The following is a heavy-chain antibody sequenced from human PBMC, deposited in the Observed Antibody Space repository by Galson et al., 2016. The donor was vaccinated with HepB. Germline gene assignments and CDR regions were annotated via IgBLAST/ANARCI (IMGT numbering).Heavy chain of an antibody. Sequence: SLRLSCAASGFTFRHYWMTWVRQAPGKGLEWVANIKKDGSEKYYVDSVKGRFTISRDNAKNSLYLEMSTLRAEDTAVYYCARAAGTLGGDFDNWGQGTLVTVSS. CDR1: GFTFRHYW. V-gene: IGHV3-7*01. CDR3: ARAAGTLGGDFDN. CDR2: IKKDGSEK. J-gene: IGHJ4*02. D-gene: IGHD2-21*01.